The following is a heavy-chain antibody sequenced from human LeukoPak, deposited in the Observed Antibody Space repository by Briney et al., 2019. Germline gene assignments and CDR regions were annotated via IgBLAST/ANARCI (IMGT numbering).Heavy chain of an antibody. V-gene: IGHV1-8*03. CDR3: ARVYQPYYDFWSGYYAYYYYYMDV. J-gene: IGHJ6*03. Sequence: HRASVKVSCKASGYTFTSYDINWVRQATGQGLEWMGWMNPNSGNTGYAQKFQGRVTITRNTSISTAYMELSSLRSEDTAVYYCARVYQPYYDFWSGYYAYYYYYMDVWGKGTTVTVSS. CDR1: GYTFTSYD. CDR2: MNPNSGNT. D-gene: IGHD3-3*01.